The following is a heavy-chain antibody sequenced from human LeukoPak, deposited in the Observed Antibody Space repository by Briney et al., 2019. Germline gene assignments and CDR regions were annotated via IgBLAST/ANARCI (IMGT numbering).Heavy chain of an antibody. D-gene: IGHD5-12*01. CDR3: ARHSRSAYTGYENAFDI. CDR2: IYNSANT. V-gene: IGHV4-39*01. Sequence: SETLSLTCTVSGDSISSSSYCWDWIRQPPGKGLEWIGNIYNSANTHYNPSLKTRITMSVDTSKNQFSLKLNSVSAADTGIYYCARHSRSAYTGYENAFDIWGQGTMVTVSS. J-gene: IGHJ3*02. CDR1: GDSISSSSYC.